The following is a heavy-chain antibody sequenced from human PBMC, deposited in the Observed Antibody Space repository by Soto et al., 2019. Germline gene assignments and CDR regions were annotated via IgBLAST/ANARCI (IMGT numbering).Heavy chain of an antibody. CDR2: IYYTGST. CDR1: GGSINSGGYY. Sequence: QVQLQESGPGLVKPSQTLSLTCTVSGGSINSGGYYWNWIRQHPGRGLEWMGYIYYTGSTYYNPSLKSLITFSIDTSRNQFSLKVNSVTAADTAVYYCARATPSVATLGYGMDVWGQGTTVVVSS. V-gene: IGHV4-31*01. CDR3: ARATPSVATLGYGMDV. J-gene: IGHJ6*02. D-gene: IGHD5-12*01.